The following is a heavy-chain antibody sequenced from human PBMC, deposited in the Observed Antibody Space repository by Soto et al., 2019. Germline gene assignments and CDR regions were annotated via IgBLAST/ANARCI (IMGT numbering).Heavy chain of an antibody. Sequence: QPGGSLRLSCAASGFTVSSNYMSWVRQAPGKGLEWVSVIYSGGSTYYADSVKGRFTISRDNSKNTLYLQMDSLRAEDTAVYYCARVWGAYGSGSYLSYYYGMDVWGQGTTVTVSS. CDR2: IYSGGST. CDR1: GFTVSSNY. J-gene: IGHJ6*02. D-gene: IGHD3-10*01. CDR3: ARVWGAYGSGSYLSYYYGMDV. V-gene: IGHV3-53*01.